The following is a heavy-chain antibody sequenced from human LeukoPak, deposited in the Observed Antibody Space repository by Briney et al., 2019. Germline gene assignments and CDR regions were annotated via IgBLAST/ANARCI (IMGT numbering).Heavy chain of an antibody. CDR3: ARDKYGDYVNWFDP. D-gene: IGHD4-17*01. CDR1: GFTVSSNY. CDR2: VYGGGST. Sequence: GGSLRLSCAASGFTVSSNYMSWVRQAPGKGLEWVSVVYGGGSTYYADSVKGRFSISRDNSKNTLYLQMNSLRAEDTAVYYCARDKYGDYVNWFDPWGQGILVTVSS. J-gene: IGHJ5*02. V-gene: IGHV3-66*01.